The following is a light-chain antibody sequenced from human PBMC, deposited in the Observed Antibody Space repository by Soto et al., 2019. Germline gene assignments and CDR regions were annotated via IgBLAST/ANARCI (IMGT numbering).Light chain of an antibody. Sequence: QAVVTQEPSLTVSPGGTVTLTCGSSTGTVTTYHFPYWFQQKPGQAPTALIFDTRNRHPWTPARFSGSLLGGKAALTLSGAEPEDEADYYCLLYYDTIRVFGGGTKLTVL. V-gene: IGLV7-46*01. CDR3: LLYYDTIRV. CDR1: TGTVTTYHF. CDR2: DTR. J-gene: IGLJ3*02.